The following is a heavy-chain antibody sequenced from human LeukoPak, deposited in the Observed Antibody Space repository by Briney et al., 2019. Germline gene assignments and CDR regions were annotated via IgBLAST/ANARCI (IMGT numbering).Heavy chain of an antibody. V-gene: IGHV1-8*01. CDR1: GYTFTCYD. CDR2: MNPNSGNT. D-gene: IGHD3-22*01. Sequence: ASVKVSCKASGYTFTCYDINWVRQATGQGLEWMGWMNPNSGNTGYAQKFQGRVTMTRNTSISTAYMELSSLRSEDTAVYYCARGNYYDSSGYYYELAPDYWGQGTLVTVSS. J-gene: IGHJ4*02. CDR3: ARGNYYDSSGYYYELAPDY.